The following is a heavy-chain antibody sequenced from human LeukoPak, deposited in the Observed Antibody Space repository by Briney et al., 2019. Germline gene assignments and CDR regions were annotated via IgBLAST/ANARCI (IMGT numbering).Heavy chain of an antibody. CDR1: GFPFSSYW. CDR3: ARGDTYYYDSSGYYILSEIDY. V-gene: IGHV3-7*01. Sequence: GGSLRLSCVASGFPFSSYWMTWVRQAPGKGLEWVANIKQDGSKKSYVDSVKGRFTISRDNAKNSLYLQMNSLRAEDTAVYYCARGDTYYYDSSGYYILSEIDYWGQGTLVTVSS. D-gene: IGHD3-22*01. J-gene: IGHJ4*02. CDR2: IKQDGSKK.